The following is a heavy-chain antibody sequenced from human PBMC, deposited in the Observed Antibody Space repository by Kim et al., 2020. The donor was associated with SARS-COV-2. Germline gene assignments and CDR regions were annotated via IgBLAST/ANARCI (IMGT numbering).Heavy chain of an antibody. CDR3: ARDSSHCSSTSCPDVYYYYGMDV. CDR1: GGSISSSSYY. V-gene: IGHV4-39*02. J-gene: IGHJ6*02. Sequence: SETLSLTCTVPGGSISSSSYYWGWIRQPPGKGLEWIGSIYYSGSTYYNPSLKSRVTISVDTSKNQFSLKLSSVTAADTAVYYCARDSSHCSSTSCPDVYYYYGMDVWGQGTTVTVSS. CDR2: IYYSGST. D-gene: IGHD2-2*01.